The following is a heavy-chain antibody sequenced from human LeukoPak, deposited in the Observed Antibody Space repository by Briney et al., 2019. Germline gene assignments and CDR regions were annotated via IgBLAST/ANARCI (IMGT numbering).Heavy chain of an antibody. CDR3: ARKGLYYYYMDV. CDR1: GYTFTSNY. Sequence: ASVKVSCKAFGYTFTSNYMHWVRQAPGQGPEWMGVISPSGGSTTYAQKFQGRVTLTRDMSTSTDYLELSSLRSEDTAVYYCARKGLYYYYMDVWGKGTTVTIFS. D-gene: IGHD3-16*01. V-gene: IGHV1-46*01. J-gene: IGHJ6*03. CDR2: ISPSGGST.